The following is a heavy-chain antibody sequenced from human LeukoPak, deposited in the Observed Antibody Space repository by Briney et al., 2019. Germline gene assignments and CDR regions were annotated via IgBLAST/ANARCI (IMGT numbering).Heavy chain of an antibody. D-gene: IGHD1-1*01. CDR1: GGSISSGGYY. CDR2: IYHSGST. J-gene: IGHJ3*02. V-gene: IGHV4-30-2*01. CDR3: ARTGTTTAGAFDI. Sequence: PSETLSLTCTVSGGSISSGGYYWSWIRQPPGKGLEWIGYIYHSGSTYYNPSLKSRVTISVDRSKNQFSLKLSSVTAADTAMYYCARTGTTTAGAFDIRGQGTMVTVSS.